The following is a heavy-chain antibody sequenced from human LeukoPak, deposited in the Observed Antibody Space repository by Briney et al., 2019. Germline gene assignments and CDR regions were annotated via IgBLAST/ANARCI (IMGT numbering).Heavy chain of an antibody. V-gene: IGHV3-23*01. D-gene: IGHD5/OR15-5a*01. J-gene: IGHJ4*02. CDR3: ARDGNMVSTKTSPDH. CDR1: GFAFGSEA. CDR2: ISPGGGTT. Sequence: PGGSLRLSCAVSGFAFGSEAMSWVRQSPARGLEWVASISPGGGTTYYADYVKGRFTISRDNSKNTLSLQMNSLRAEDTAVYYCARDGNMVSTKTSPDHWGQGTLVTVSS.